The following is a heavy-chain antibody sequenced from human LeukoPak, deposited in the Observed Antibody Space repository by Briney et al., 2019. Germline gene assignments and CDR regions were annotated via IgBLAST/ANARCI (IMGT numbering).Heavy chain of an antibody. CDR2: ISRSAEII. V-gene: IGHV3-23*01. D-gene: IGHD5-12*01. CDR1: GFTLSNYG. CDR3: AKDPLGYSGYDPTAYFDY. Sequence: GGSLRLSCTVSGFTLSNYGMNWVRQAPGEGLEWISYISRSAEIIYYADSVKGRFTISRDNSKNTLYLQMNSLRAEDTAVYYCAKDPLGYSGYDPTAYFDYWGQGTLVTVSS. J-gene: IGHJ4*02.